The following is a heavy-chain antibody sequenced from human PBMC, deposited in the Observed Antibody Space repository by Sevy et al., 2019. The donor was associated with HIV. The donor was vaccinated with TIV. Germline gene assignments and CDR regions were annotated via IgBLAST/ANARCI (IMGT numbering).Heavy chain of an antibody. CDR2: IYSDGRT. CDR3: ARDRYYDASVYYYYYYGMDV. D-gene: IGHD3-22*01. J-gene: IGHJ6*02. CDR1: GLSVSDNY. Sequence: GGSLRLSCAASGLSVSDNYMNWVRQAPGKGLELVSVIYSDGRTYYPDSVKGRFSISRDNSKNTLYLHMKSLRPEDTAVYYCARDRYYDASVYYYYYYGMDVWGQGTTVTVSS. V-gene: IGHV3-66*01.